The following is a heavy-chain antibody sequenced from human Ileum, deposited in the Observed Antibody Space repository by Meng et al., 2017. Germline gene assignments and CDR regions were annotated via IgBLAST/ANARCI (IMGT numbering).Heavy chain of an antibody. V-gene: IGHV4-4*02. J-gene: IGHJ4*02. Sequence: QVQLKGSAPGLVKPSGTPPLTCAVSGDSISTTNWWNWVRQPPGEGLEWIGEIYHSGLVNYNLSLKSRVTLSIDKSKNQFSLKLISVTAADTGVYYCAANSGKKMHSWGQGTLVTVSS. CDR2: IYHSGLV. D-gene: IGHD4-23*01. CDR3: AANSGKKMHS. CDR1: GDSISTTNW.